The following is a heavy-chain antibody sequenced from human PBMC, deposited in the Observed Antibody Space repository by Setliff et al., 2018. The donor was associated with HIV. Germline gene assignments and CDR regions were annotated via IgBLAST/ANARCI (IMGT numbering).Heavy chain of an antibody. D-gene: IGHD2-15*01. J-gene: IGHJ6*03. CDR2: ISYSGTT. CDR3: ARVHQKVAAYYYYYVDV. V-gene: IGHV4-31*03. CDR1: GGSINSGGYY. Sequence: LSETLSLTCTVSGGSINSGGYYWSWIRQHPGKGLEWIGYISYSGTTYYNPSLKSRITMSLDSSKSHFSLNLSSVTAADTAVYYCARVHQKVAAYYYYYVDVWGKGTTVTVSS.